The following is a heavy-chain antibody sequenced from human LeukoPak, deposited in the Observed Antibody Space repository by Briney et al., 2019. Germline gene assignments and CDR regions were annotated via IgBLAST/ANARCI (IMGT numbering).Heavy chain of an antibody. Sequence: PSETLSLTCTVSGGSISSYYWSWIRQPPGKGLEWIGYIYYSGSTNYNPSLKSRVTISVDTSKNQFSLKLSSVTAADTAVYYCARGGGPASLGITMVRGAFDYWGQGTLVTVSS. D-gene: IGHD3-10*01. CDR3: ARGGGPASLGITMVRGAFDY. CDR1: GGSISSYY. CDR2: IYYSGST. V-gene: IGHV4-59*01. J-gene: IGHJ4*02.